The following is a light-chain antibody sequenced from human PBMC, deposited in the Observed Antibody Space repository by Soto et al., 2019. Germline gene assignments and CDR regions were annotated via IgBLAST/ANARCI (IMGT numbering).Light chain of an antibody. Sequence: DIVLTQTPRSLSVTPGQSASISCKSSQSLVFTDGKTYCYWYLQMPGQPPHLLIYAVSNRFSGVPDRCSGSGSGTHFKLRISRVEPKDVRKYYCMQTVAVPWTFGQGTKV. CDR3: MQTVAVPWT. CDR1: QSLVFTDGKTY. V-gene: IGKV2D-29*01. J-gene: IGKJ1*01. CDR2: AVS.